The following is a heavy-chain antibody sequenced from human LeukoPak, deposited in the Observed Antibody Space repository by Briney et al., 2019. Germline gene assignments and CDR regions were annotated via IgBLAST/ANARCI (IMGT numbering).Heavy chain of an antibody. CDR1: GFTFSSYA. J-gene: IGHJ4*02. D-gene: IGHD3-3*01. Sequence: SGGSLRLSCAASGFTFSSYAMSWVRQAPGKGLEWVAAISGSGGKTYYSGSVKGRFTISRDNSKNTLYLQMTSLRAEDTAVHSCARGLGGIFGVVIIASPFFDYWGQGTLVTVSS. CDR2: ISGSGGKT. CDR3: ARGLGGIFGVVIIASPFFDY. V-gene: IGHV3-23*01.